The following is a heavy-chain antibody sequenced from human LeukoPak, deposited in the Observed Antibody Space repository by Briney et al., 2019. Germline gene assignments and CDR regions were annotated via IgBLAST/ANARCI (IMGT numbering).Heavy chain of an antibody. J-gene: IGHJ4*02. CDR3: ARDGGYSYGKIGDYFDY. CDR2: INWNGGST. Sequence: RPGGSLRLSCAASGFTFDDYGMSWVRQAPGKVLEWVSSINWNGGSTGYADSVKGRFTISRDNAKNSLYLQMNSLRAEDTALYYCARDGGYSYGKIGDYFDYWGPGTLVTVSS. CDR1: GFTFDDYG. V-gene: IGHV3-20*04. D-gene: IGHD5-18*01.